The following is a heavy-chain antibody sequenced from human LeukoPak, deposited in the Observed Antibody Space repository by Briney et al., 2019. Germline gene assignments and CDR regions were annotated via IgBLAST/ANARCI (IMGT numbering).Heavy chain of an antibody. D-gene: IGHD2-2*01. CDR2: ISSSSSYI. CDR3: ARETYCSSTSCFDY. Sequence: GGSLRLSCAASGFTFSSYAMSWVRQAPGKGLEWVSSISSSSSYIYYADSVKGRFTISRDNAKNSLYLQMNSLRAEDTAVYYCARETYCSSTSCFDYWGQGTLVIVSS. V-gene: IGHV3-21*01. CDR1: GFTFSSYA. J-gene: IGHJ4*02.